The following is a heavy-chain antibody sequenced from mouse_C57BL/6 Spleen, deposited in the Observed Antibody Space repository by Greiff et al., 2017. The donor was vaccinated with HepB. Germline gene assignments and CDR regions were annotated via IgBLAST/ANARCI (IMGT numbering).Heavy chain of an antibody. D-gene: IGHD1-1*01. Sequence: VQLQQPGAELVKPGASVKLSCKASGYTFTSYWMHWVKQRPGQGLEWIGMIHPNSGSTNYNEKFKSKATLTVDKSSITAYMQLSSLTSEDSAVYYCARDYYGSRYFDYWGQGTTLTVSS. J-gene: IGHJ2*01. CDR2: IHPNSGST. CDR3: ARDYYGSRYFDY. V-gene: IGHV1-64*01. CDR1: GYTFTSYW.